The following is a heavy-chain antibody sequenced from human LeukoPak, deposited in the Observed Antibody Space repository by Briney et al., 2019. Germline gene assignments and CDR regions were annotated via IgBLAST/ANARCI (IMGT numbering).Heavy chain of an antibody. D-gene: IGHD3-10*01. J-gene: IGHJ4*02. CDR1: GFTFSGSA. V-gene: IGHV3-73*01. CDR2: IRSKANSYAT. Sequence: EGSLRLSCAASGFTFSGSAMQWVRQATGKGLEWVGRIRSKANSYATAYAASVKGRFTISRDDSKNTAYLQMNSLKTEDTAVYYCTSPHGGGDYWGQGTLVTVSS. CDR3: TSPHGGGDY.